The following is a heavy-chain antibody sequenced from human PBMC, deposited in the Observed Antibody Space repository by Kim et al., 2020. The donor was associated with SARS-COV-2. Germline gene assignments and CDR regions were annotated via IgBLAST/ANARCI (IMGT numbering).Heavy chain of an antibody. V-gene: IGHV4-34*01. CDR3: ARGWEIGWVVVLRSKGATQFDY. J-gene: IGHJ4*02. CDR2: INHSGST. Sequence: SETLSLTCAVYGGSFSGYYWSWIRQPPGKGLEWIGEINHSGSTNYNPSLKSRVTISVDTSKNQFSLKLSSVTAADTAVYYCARGWEIGWVVVLRSKGATQFDYWGQGTLVTVSS. CDR1: GGSFSGYY. D-gene: IGHD2-8*01.